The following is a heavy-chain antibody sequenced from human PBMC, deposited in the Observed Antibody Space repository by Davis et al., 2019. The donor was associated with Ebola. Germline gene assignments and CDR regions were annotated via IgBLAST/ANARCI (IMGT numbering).Heavy chain of an antibody. CDR3: ARDRGLRFLGSQFDY. CDR1: GYTFTSYY. V-gene: IGHV1-46*01. J-gene: IGHJ4*02. D-gene: IGHD3-3*01. CDR2: INPSGGST. Sequence: ASVKVSCKASGYTFTSYYMHWVRQAPGQGLEWMGIINPSGGSTSYAQKFQGRVTMTRDTSTSTVYMELSSLRSEDTAVYYCARDRGLRFLGSQFDYWGQGTLVTVSS.